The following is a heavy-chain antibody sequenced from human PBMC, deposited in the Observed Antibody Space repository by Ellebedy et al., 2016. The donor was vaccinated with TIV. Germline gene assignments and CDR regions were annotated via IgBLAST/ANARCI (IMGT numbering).Heavy chain of an antibody. CDR1: GFTFSSYA. Sequence: GESLKISCAASGFTFSSYAMSWVRQAPGKGLEWVSAISGSGGSTYYADSVKGRFTISRDNSKNTLYLQMNSLRAEDTAVYYCARDPRLGKDAFDIWGQGTMVTVSS. CDR2: ISGSGGST. V-gene: IGHV3-23*01. D-gene: IGHD7-27*01. J-gene: IGHJ3*02. CDR3: ARDPRLGKDAFDI.